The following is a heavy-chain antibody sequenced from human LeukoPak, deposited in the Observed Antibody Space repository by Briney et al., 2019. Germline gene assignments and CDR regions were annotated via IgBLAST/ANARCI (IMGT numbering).Heavy chain of an antibody. D-gene: IGHD3-16*01. Sequence: PSETLSLTCSVSDGSISSYYWSWTRQPAGKLLEWIGRIYTSGSPSYNPSLKSRVTMSLDTSKKQFSLKLNSVTAADTAVYYCARERGNYGMDVWGQGTTVTVSS. J-gene: IGHJ6*02. CDR2: IYTSGSP. V-gene: IGHV4-4*07. CDR3: ARERGNYGMDV. CDR1: DGSISSYY.